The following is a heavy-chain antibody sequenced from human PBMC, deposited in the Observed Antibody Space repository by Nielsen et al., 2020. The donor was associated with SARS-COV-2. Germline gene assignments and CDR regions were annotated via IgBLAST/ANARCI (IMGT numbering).Heavy chain of an antibody. V-gene: IGHV1-24*01. D-gene: IGHD3-3*01. J-gene: IGHJ5*02. CDR1: GYTLTELS. CDR3: ATARRFLEWFDP. Sequence: ASVKVSCKVSGYTLTELSMHWVRRAPGKGLEWMGGFDPEDGETIYAQKFQGRVTMTEDTSTDTAYMELSSLRSEDTAVYYCATARRFLEWFDPWGQGTLVTVSS. CDR2: FDPEDGET.